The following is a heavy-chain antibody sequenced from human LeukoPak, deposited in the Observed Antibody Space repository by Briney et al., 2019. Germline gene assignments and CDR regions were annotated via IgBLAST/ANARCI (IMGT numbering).Heavy chain of an antibody. CDR3: ARGGGYCGSTSCYNDY. V-gene: IGHV4-34*01. J-gene: IGHJ4*02. CDR2: LNHSGST. Sequence: PETLSLTCAVSGGSFSGYHWSWIRQPPGKGLEWIGELNHSGSTNYNPSLKSRVTISADRSKNQFSLKLSSVTDADTAVYYCARGGGYCGSTSCYNDYWGQGTLVTVSS. CDR1: GGSFSGYH. D-gene: IGHD2-2*02.